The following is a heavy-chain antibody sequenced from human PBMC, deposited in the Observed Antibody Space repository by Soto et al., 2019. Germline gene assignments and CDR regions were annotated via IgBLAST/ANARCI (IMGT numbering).Heavy chain of an antibody. CDR3: TTEFGFSSGQNDN. CDR2: VGMRSNSYAT. D-gene: IGHD6-19*01. CDR1: GFNFRGSV. V-gene: IGHV3-73*01. J-gene: IGHJ4*02. Sequence: GSLRLSCAASGFNFRGSVMHWVRQASGKGLEWVARVGMRSNSYATAYAASVTGRFTISSDDSKNTLYLQMNNLKIEDTAVYYCTTEFGFSSGQNDNWGQGTLVTVSS.